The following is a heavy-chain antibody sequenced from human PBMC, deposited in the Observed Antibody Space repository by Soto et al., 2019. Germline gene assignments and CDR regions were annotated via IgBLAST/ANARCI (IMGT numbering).Heavy chain of an antibody. CDR2: IYNSGST. J-gene: IGHJ4*02. CDR1: GGSINSGGYY. Sequence: QVQLQESGPGLVKPSQTLSLTCTVSGGSINSGGYYWSWIRQHPGKGLEWIGYIYNSGSTYYNPSLKSRVTISVDTSKNQFCLKLSSVTAADTAVYCCARGITMVRGVIHTPYFDYWGQGTLVTVSS. V-gene: IGHV4-31*03. D-gene: IGHD3-10*01. CDR3: ARGITMVRGVIHTPYFDY.